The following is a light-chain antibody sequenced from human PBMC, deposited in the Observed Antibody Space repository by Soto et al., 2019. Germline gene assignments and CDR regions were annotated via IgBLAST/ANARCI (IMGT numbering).Light chain of an antibody. V-gene: IGKV3-20*01. CDR1: QSVSSTS. Sequence: IVLTQSPGTLSLSPGERATLSCRASQSVSSTSLAWYQQKPGLAPRLLIYGASSRATGIPDRFSGSGFGTDFTLTITRLEPEDFAVYYCQQYGSSPWTFGQGTKVDIK. J-gene: IGKJ1*01. CDR2: GAS. CDR3: QQYGSSPWT.